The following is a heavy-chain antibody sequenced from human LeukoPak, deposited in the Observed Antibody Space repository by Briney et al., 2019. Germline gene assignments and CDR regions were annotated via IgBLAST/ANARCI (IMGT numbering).Heavy chain of an antibody. Sequence: PGGSLRLSCAASGYTFSSYAMSWVRQAPGKGLEWVSAISGSGGSTYYADSVKGRFTISRDNSKNTLYLKMNSMRAEDTAVYYCAKDTLWWPLGYWGQGTLVTVSS. CDR3: AKDTLWWPLGY. CDR2: ISGSGGST. D-gene: IGHD2-21*01. CDR1: GYTFSSYA. J-gene: IGHJ4*02. V-gene: IGHV3-23*01.